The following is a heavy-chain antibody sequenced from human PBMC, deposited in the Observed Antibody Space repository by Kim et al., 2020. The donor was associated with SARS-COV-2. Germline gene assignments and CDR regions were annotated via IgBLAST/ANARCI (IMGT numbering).Heavy chain of an antibody. D-gene: IGHD5-18*01. CDR3: ARTTYSYGFSY. V-gene: IGHV4-39*01. Sequence: YYNPSLKSRVTISVDTSKNQFSLKLSSVTAADTAVYYCARTTYSYGFSYWGQGTLVTVSS. J-gene: IGHJ4*02.